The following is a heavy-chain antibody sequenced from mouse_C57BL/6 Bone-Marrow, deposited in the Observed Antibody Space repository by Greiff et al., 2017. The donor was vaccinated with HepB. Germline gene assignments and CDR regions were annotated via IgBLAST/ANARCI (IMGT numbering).Heavy chain of an antibody. D-gene: IGHD1-1*01. CDR3: VRSPYYYGSSYAYFDY. CDR1: GFSFNTYA. CDR2: IRSKSNNYAT. V-gene: IGHV10-1*01. Sequence: EVKVVESGGGLVQPKGSLKLSCAASGFSFNTYAMNWVRQAPGKGLEWVARIRSKSNNYATYYADSVKDRFTISRDDSESMLYLQMNNLKTEDTAMYYCVRSPYYYGSSYAYFDYWGQGTTLTVSS. J-gene: IGHJ2*01.